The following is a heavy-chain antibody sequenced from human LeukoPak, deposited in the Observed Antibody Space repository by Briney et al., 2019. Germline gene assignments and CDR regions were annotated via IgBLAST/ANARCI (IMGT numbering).Heavy chain of an antibody. CDR1: GFTFDDYA. Sequence: PGGSLRLSCAASGFTFDDYAMHWVRQAPGKGLEWVSGISWNSGSIGYADSVKGRFTISRDNAKNSLYLQMNSLRAGDTALYYCAKDSTGDYGFDYWGQGTLVTVSS. J-gene: IGHJ4*02. CDR3: AKDSTGDYGFDY. D-gene: IGHD4-17*01. V-gene: IGHV3-9*01. CDR2: ISWNSGSI.